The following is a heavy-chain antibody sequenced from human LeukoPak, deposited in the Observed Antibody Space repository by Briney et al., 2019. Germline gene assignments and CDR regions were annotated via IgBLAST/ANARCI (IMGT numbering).Heavy chain of an antibody. Sequence: GRSLRLSCAASGFTFSGYGMHWVRQAPGKGLEWVAVISHDGGNGYYADSVQGRCTISRDNPKNTLYLQVNGLRAEDTAVYYCAKGDYGGNSHAFDIWGQGTMVTVSS. CDR3: AKGDYGGNSHAFDI. V-gene: IGHV3-30*18. D-gene: IGHD4-23*01. J-gene: IGHJ3*02. CDR2: ISHDGGNG. CDR1: GFTFSGYG.